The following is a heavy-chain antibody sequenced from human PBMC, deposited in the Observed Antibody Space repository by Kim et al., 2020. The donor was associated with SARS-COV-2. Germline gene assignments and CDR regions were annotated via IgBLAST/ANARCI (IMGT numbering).Heavy chain of an antibody. CDR1: GGTFSSYA. J-gene: IGHJ6*02. CDR3: ARHSITIFGVVTKYGMDV. D-gene: IGHD3-3*01. Sequence: SVKVSCKASGGTFSSYAISWVRQAPGQGLEWMGGIIPIFGTANYAQKFQGRVTITADESTSTAYMELSSLRSEDTAVYYGARHSITIFGVVTKYGMDVWGQGTTVTVSS. V-gene: IGHV1-69*13. CDR2: IIPIFGTA.